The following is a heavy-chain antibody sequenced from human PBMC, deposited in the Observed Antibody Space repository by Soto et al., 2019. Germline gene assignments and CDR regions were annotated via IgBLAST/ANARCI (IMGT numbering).Heavy chain of an antibody. V-gene: IGHV6-1*01. J-gene: IGHJ4*02. Sequence: QVQLQQSGPGLVKPSRTLSLTCAISGDSVSSNSAAWNWIRQSPSRGLEWLGRTYYRSKWFNDSAVSVKSRITINPDTSKNQFSLQRNSVTPEHPVLHYCAPSIGGRGWAHYWGQGTLVTVST. D-gene: IGHD3-16*01. CDR2: TYYRSKWFN. CDR3: APSIGGRGWAHY. CDR1: GDSVSSNSAA.